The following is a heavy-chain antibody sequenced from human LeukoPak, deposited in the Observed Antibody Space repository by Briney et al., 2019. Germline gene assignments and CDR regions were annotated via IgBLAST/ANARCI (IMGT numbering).Heavy chain of an antibody. CDR3: AREGSSTSCNDY. V-gene: IGHV1-2*02. Sequence: ASVKVSCKASGYTFTGHYMHWVRQAPGQGLEWMGWINPNSGGTNYAQKFQGRVTMTRDTSISTAYMELSRLRSDDTAVYYCAREGSSTSCNDYWGQGTLVTVSS. CDR1: GYTFTGHY. CDR2: INPNSGGT. J-gene: IGHJ4*02. D-gene: IGHD2-2*01.